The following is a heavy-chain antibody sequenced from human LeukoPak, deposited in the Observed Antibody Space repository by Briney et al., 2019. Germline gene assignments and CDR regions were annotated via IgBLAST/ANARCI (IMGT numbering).Heavy chain of an antibody. D-gene: IGHD7-27*01. CDR3: ARGQNWGPFDY. J-gene: IGHJ4*02. CDR1: GYIFTNYG. V-gene: IGHV1-46*01. Sequence: ASVKVSCKASGYIFTNYGITWVRQAPGQGLEWMGIINPSGGSTSYAQKFQGRVTMTRDTSTSTVYMELSSLRSEDTAVYYCARGQNWGPFDYWGQGTLVTVSS. CDR2: INPSGGST.